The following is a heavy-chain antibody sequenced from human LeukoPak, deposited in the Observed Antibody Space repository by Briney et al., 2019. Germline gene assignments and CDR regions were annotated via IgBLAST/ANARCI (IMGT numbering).Heavy chain of an antibody. CDR1: GGSISSGGYY. V-gene: IGHV4-39*07. Sequence: SETLSLTCTVSGGSISSGGYYWSWIRQPPGKGLEWLGEIDQSGIANYNPPPTRRVTISIDTFKSQFSLRLSAVTAADTAVYYCARARRDSGYYRIDYWGQGSLVTVSS. D-gene: IGHD3-3*01. CDR3: ARARRDSGYYRIDY. J-gene: IGHJ4*02. CDR2: IDQSGIA.